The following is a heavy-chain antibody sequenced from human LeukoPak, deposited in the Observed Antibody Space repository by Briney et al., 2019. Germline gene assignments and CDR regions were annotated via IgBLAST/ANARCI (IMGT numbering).Heavy chain of an antibody. V-gene: IGHV3-21*01. CDR3: ARERGYYYDSSGYYYATTLDY. CDR2: ISSSSSYI. J-gene: IGHJ4*02. D-gene: IGHD3-22*01. CDR1: GFTFSSYS. Sequence: GGSLRLSCAASGFTFSSYSMNWVRQAPGKGLEWVSSISSSSSYIYYADSVKGRFTISRDNAKNSLYLQMNSLRAEDTAVYYCARERGYYYDSSGYYYATTLDYWGQGTLVTVSS.